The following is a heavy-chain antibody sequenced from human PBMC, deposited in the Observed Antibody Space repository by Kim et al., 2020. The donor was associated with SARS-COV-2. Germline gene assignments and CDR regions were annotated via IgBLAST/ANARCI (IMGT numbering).Heavy chain of an antibody. Sequence: GGSLRLSCAASGFTFSSYGMHWVRQAPGKGLEWVAVISYDGSNKYYADSVKGRFTISRDNSKNTLYLQMNSLRAEDTAVYYCAKALLESWGQGTPVTVPS. D-gene: IGHD1-1*01. V-gene: IGHV3-30*18. CDR2: ISYDGSNK. CDR3: AKALLES. J-gene: IGHJ5*02. CDR1: GFTFSSYG.